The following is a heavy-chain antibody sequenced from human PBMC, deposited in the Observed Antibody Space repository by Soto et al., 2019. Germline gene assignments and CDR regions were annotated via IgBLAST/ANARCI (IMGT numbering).Heavy chain of an antibody. J-gene: IGHJ3*02. CDR3: ARCSGATCYASYAFDI. CDR1: GYAFTSFG. Sequence: QVQLVQSGIEVKNPGASVKVSCKASGYAFTSFGISWVRQAPGQGIEWMGWTVANNGYTKYAQNLQGRVTLITDTSTSTAYMELRSLMYDDTAVYYCARCSGATCYASYAFDIWGQGTMVTVSS. CDR2: TVANNGYT. V-gene: IGHV1-18*01. D-gene: IGHD2-15*01.